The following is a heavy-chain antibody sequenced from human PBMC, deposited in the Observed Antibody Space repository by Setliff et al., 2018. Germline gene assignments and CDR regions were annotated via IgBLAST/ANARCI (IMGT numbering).Heavy chain of an antibody. Sequence: KPSETLSLTCSVSDGSISSGNYYWSWIRQHPGKGLEWIGYIYYSGITHYNPSLKSRVTISLDTSRKQFFLKLSSVTAADTAVYYCARTIQRYGDYAQHWGQGTPVTVSS. CDR3: ARTIQRYGDYAQH. CDR2: IYYSGIT. J-gene: IGHJ1*01. CDR1: DGSISSGNYY. D-gene: IGHD4-17*01. V-gene: IGHV4-31*03.